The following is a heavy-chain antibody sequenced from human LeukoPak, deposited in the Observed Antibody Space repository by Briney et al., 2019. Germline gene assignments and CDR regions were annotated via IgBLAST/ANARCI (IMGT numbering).Heavy chain of an antibody. CDR3: ASHRFWGGRSGYSRDY. V-gene: IGHV4-31*03. D-gene: IGHD3-3*01. J-gene: IGHJ4*02. CDR2: IYYSGST. Sequence: PSQTLSLTCTVSGGSISSGGYYWSWTRQHPGKGLEWIGYIYYSGSTYYNPSLKSRVTISVDTSKNQFSLKLSSVTAADTAVYYCASHRFWGGRSGYSRDYWGQGTLVTVSS. CDR1: GGSISSGGYY.